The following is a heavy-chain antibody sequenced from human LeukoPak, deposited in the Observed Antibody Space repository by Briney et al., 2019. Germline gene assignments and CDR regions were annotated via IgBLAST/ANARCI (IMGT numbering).Heavy chain of an antibody. CDR3: ARLESGIAVTGKDAFDI. V-gene: IGHV5-51*03. CDR2: IYPGDSDT. D-gene: IGHD6-13*01. CDR1: AYNFSSYW. J-gene: IGHJ3*02. Sequence: PGESLKISCKGSAYNFSSYWIAWVRQMSGKGLEWMGIIYPGDSDTRYSPSFQGQVTISADKSISTAYLQWSSLKASDTAMYYCARLESGIAVTGKDAFDIWGQGTMVTVSS.